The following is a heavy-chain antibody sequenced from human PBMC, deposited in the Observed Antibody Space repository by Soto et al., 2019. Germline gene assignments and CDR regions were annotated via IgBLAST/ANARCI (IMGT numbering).Heavy chain of an antibody. J-gene: IGHJ4*02. CDR1: GFRFSSYA. D-gene: IGHD4-4*01. CDR2: VSGSSGSK. CDR3: AKDWCSVTTCYCLDN. V-gene: IGHV3-23*01. Sequence: EVQLLESGGGLVQPGGSLRLSCEASGFRFSSYAMSWVRQAPGKGLEWVTSVSGSSGSKSYADSVKGPFTISRDNSKRLVYLKMSSLRAEDTAVYFCAKDWCSVTTCYCLDNWGQGTLVTVS.